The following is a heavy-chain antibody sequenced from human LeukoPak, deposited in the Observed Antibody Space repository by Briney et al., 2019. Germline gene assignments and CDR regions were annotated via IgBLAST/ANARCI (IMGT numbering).Heavy chain of an antibody. V-gene: IGHV3-7*01. CDR1: GFTFSNYW. J-gene: IGHJ6*03. D-gene: IGHD3-16*01. Sequence: PGGSLRLSCAASGFTFSNYWMSWVRQAPGKGLEWVANIKQDGSEKYYVDSVKGRFTISRDNAKNSLYLQMNSLRAEDTAVYYCAREGEDFIRWGYYYYYYYMDVWGKGTTVTVSS. CDR2: IKQDGSEK. CDR3: AREGEDFIRWGYYYYYYYMDV.